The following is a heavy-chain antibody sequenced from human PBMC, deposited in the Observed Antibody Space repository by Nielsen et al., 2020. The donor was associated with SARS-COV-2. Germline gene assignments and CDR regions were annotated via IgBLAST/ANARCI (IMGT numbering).Heavy chain of an antibody. Sequence: ASVKVSCKVSGYTLTELSMHWVRQAPGKGLEWMGGFDPEDGETIYAQKFQGRVTMTEDTSTDTAYMELSSLRSEDTAVYYCARGEGFRYYDSSGYDYWGQGTLVTVSS. CDR3: ARGEGFRYYDSSGYDY. CDR1: GYTLTELS. V-gene: IGHV1-24*01. CDR2: FDPEDGET. D-gene: IGHD3-22*01. J-gene: IGHJ4*02.